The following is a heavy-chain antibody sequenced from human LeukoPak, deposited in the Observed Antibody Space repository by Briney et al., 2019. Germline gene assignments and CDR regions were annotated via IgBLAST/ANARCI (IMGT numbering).Heavy chain of an antibody. V-gene: IGHV4-59*08. J-gene: IGHJ2*01. CDR1: GGSIRSNF. D-gene: IGHD3-22*01. Sequence: SETLFLTCNVSGGSIRSNFWSWIRQPPGRGLEWIGYIYYSGSTNYNPSLKSRVTISVDTSKNQFSLKLSSVTAADTAVYYCARTDYYDSSGSSYWYFDLWGRGTPVTVSS. CDR2: IYYSGST. CDR3: ARTDYYDSSGSSYWYFDL.